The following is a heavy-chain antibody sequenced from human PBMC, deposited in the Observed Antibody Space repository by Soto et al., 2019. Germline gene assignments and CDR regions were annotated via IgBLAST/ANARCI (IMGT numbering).Heavy chain of an antibody. J-gene: IGHJ6*02. CDR2: IYHSGST. V-gene: IGHV4-4*02. CDR3: ARRWYSSGPPWYYYGMDV. D-gene: IGHD6-19*01. CDR1: GGSISRSNW. Sequence: QVQLQESGPGLVKPSGTLSLNCAVSGGSISRSNWWSWVRQPPGKGLEWIREIYHSGSTNYNPSLKIRVTISVDKAKNQFSLKLSSVTAADTAVYYCARRWYSSGPPWYYYGMDVWGQGTTVTVSS.